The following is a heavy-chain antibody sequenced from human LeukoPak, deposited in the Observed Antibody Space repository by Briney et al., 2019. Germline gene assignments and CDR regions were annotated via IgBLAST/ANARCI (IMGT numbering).Heavy chain of an antibody. J-gene: IGHJ3*01. D-gene: IGHD1-1*01. CDR3: AGDVMSTALDAFDV. CDR1: GGSINSYY. Sequence: SETLSLTCTVSGGSINSYYWNWIRQPPGKGLELIGYIYYSGSPTYNPSLKSRVTISVDTPKNQFSLQLSSVTAADTAVYYCAGDVMSTALDAFDVWGQGTMVTVSS. V-gene: IGHV4-59*01. CDR2: IYYSGSP.